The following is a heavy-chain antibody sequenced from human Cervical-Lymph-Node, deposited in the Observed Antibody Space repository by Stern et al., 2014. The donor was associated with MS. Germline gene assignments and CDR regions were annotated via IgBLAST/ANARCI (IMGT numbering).Heavy chain of an antibody. V-gene: IGHV1-18*01. CDR3: ARDYKGLGQLDY. J-gene: IGHJ4*02. Sequence: QVQLVESGPEVKKPGASMKVSCEAFGYNFPSYGITWVRQAPGQGLEWMGWISAHNGVTNNAQKFQGRVTMTRDTSTNTAYMEMWSLRPDDTAVYYCARDYKGLGQLDYWGQGTLVTVSS. CDR1: GYNFPSYG. D-gene: IGHD6-19*01. CDR2: ISAHNGVT.